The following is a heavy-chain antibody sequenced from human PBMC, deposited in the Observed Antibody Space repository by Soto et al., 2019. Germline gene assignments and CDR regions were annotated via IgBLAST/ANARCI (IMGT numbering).Heavy chain of an antibody. V-gene: IGHV4-59*01. Sequence: SETLSLTCTVSGRSISSYYWSWIRQPPGKGLEWIGYIYYSGSTNYNRSLKSRVTISVDTSKNQFSLKLSSVTAADTAVYYCARVGMGEIQPWGQGTLVTVS. CDR2: IYYSGST. CDR1: GRSISSYY. J-gene: IGHJ5*02. D-gene: IGHD3-16*01. CDR3: ARVGMGEIQP.